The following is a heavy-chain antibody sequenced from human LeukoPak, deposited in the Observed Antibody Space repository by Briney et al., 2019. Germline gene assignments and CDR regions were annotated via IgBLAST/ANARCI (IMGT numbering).Heavy chain of an antibody. Sequence: ASVKVSCKASGFTFTGYYMHWVRQAPGQGLEWIGWINPNSGGTSYAQKFQGRVTMTRDTSISTAYMELSRLRSDDTAVYYCARNIAAAGNFDYWGQGTLVTVSS. CDR3: ARNIAAAGNFDY. J-gene: IGHJ4*02. D-gene: IGHD6-13*01. CDR1: GFTFTGYY. CDR2: INPNSGGT. V-gene: IGHV1-2*02.